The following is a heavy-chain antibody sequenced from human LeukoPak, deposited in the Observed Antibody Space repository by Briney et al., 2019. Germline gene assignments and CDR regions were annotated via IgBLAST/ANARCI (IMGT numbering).Heavy chain of an antibody. CDR2: INPNSGGT. V-gene: IGHV1-2*02. CDR3: AREGKPRGYSSSWYYFDY. CDR1: GYTFTGYY. Sequence: GASVKVSCKASGYTFTGYYMHWVRQAPGQGLEWMGWINPNSGGTNYAQKFQGRVTMTRDTSISTAYMELSRLRSDDTAVYYCAREGKPRGYSSSWYYFDYWGQGTLVTVSS. D-gene: IGHD6-13*01. J-gene: IGHJ4*02.